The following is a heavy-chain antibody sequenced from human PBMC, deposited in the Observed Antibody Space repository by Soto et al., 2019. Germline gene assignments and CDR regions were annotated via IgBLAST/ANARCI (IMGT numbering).Heavy chain of an antibody. CDR2: IYYSGST. V-gene: IGHV4-59*08. D-gene: IGHD5-18*01. J-gene: IGHJ6*02. Sequence: SETLSLTCTVSGGSISSYYWSWIRQPPGKGLEWIGYIYYSGSTNYNPSLKSRVTISVDTSKNQFSLKLSSVTAADTAVYYCARRGRYSYGHYYYYGMDVWGQGTTVTVSS. CDR1: GGSISSYY. CDR3: ARRGRYSYGHYYYYGMDV.